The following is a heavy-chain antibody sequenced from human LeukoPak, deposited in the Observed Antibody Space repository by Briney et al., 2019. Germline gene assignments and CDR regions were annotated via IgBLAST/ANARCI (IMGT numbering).Heavy chain of an antibody. V-gene: IGHV4-59*01. CDR2: INYSGSS. CDR1: GGAISSYY. Sequence: KPSETLSLTCAVSGGAISSYYWGWIRQPPGKGLEWIGYINYSGSSNHNPSLKSRVTISVDTSKNQFSLKLSSVTAADTAVYYCARGTLAMAGILDCWGQGTLVTVSS. CDR3: ARGTLAMAGILDC. D-gene: IGHD6-19*01. J-gene: IGHJ4*02.